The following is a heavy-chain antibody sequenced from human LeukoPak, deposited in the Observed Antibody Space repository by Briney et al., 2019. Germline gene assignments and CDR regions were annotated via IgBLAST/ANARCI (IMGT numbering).Heavy chain of an antibody. D-gene: IGHD2-15*01. J-gene: IGHJ5*02. CDR1: GGSISSGGYS. CDR3: ARAALYCSGGSCYLSWFDP. CDR2: IYHSGST. Sequence: SETLSLTCAVSGGSISSGGYSWSWIRQPPGKGLEWIGYIYHSGSTYYNPSLKSRVTISVDTSKSQFSLKLSSVTAADTAVYYCARAALYCSGGSCYLSWFDPWGQGTLVTVSS. V-gene: IGHV4-30-2*01.